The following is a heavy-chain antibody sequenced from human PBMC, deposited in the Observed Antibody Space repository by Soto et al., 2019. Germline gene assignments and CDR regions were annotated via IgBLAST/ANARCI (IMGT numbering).Heavy chain of an antibody. J-gene: IGHJ3*02. CDR1: GGNYIDYC. V-gene: IGHV5-51*04. CDR3: AKGPRRIPSFDI. D-gene: IGHD2-15*01. CDR2: IYPGDSDT. Sequence: SDTGCGGNYIDYCSGRMRQITGKGLAWIGVIYPGDSDTRYSPSFQGQVTISAEKPISPAYLQWSSRKASDTAMYYCAKGPRRIPSFDIWGQGQMVPGSS.